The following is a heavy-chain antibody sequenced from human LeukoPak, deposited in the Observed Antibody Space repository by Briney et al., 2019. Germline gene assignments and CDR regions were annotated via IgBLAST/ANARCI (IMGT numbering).Heavy chain of an antibody. V-gene: IGHV3-7*01. D-gene: IGHD2-15*01. J-gene: IGHJ4*02. CDR1: GFTFSSYW. CDR3: ARHCSGGSCLFDY. CDR2: IKQDGSEK. Sequence: GGSLRLSCAASGFTFSSYWMSWVRQAPGKGLEWVANIKQDGSEKYYVDSVKGRFTISRDNAKNSLYLQMNSLRAEDTAVYYCARHCSGGSCLFDYWGQGTLVTVSS.